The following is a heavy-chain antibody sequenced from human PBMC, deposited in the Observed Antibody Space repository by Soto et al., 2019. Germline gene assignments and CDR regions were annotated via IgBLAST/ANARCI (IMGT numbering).Heavy chain of an antibody. CDR3: ARGPPGWTGPGEYYFDY. Sequence: ASVKVSCKASGYTFTGYFMHWVRQAPGQGLEWMGWINPNSGGTNYAQKFQGWVTMTRDTSISTAYMELSRLRSDDTAVYYRARGPPGWTGPGEYYFDYWGQGTLVTVSS. CDR1: GYTFTGYF. D-gene: IGHD3-9*01. V-gene: IGHV1-2*04. CDR2: INPNSGGT. J-gene: IGHJ4*02.